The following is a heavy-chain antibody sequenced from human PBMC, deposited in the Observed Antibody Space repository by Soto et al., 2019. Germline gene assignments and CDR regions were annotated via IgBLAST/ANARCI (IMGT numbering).Heavy chain of an antibody. V-gene: IGHV4-59*08. CDR2: IYYSGST. CDR3: ARHGMPNGGYDSYFDY. J-gene: IGHJ4*02. CDR1: GGSISSYY. Sequence: SETLSLTCTVSGGSISSYYWSWIRQPPGKGLEWIGYIYYSGSTNYNPSLKSRVTISVDTSKNQFSLKLSSVTAADTAVYYCARHGMPNGGYDSYFDYWGQGTLVTVSS. D-gene: IGHD5-12*01.